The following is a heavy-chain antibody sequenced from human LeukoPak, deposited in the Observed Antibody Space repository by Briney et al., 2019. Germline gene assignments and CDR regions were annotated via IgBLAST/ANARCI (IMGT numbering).Heavy chain of an antibody. D-gene: IGHD4-23*01. V-gene: IGHV3-21*01. CDR2: ISSSSSYI. CDR1: GFTFSSYS. J-gene: IGHJ4*02. CDR3: ARVRSSWAPGGNSDY. Sequence: GGSLRLSCAASGFTFSSYSMNWVRQAPGKGLEWVSSISSSSSYIYYADSVKGRFTISRDNAKNSLYLQMNSLRAEDTAVYYCARVRSSWAPGGNSDYWGQGTLVTVSS.